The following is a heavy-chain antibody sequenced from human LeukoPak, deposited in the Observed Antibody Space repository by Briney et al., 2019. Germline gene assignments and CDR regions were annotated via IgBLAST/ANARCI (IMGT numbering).Heavy chain of an antibody. D-gene: IGHD6-13*01. CDR3: ARGRVSSSSWQSVYYYYLYMDV. J-gene: IGHJ6*03. Sequence: PSETLSLTCTVSGGSISSYYWSWIRQPPGKGLEWIGYIYYSGSTNYNPSLKSRVTISVDTSKNQFSLKLSSVTAADTAVYFCARGRVSSSSWQSVYYYYLYMDVWGKGSTVTVSS. V-gene: IGHV4-59*01. CDR1: GGSISSYY. CDR2: IYYSGST.